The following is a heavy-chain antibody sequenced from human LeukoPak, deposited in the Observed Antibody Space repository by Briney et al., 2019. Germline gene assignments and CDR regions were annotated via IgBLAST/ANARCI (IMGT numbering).Heavy chain of an antibody. CDR3: ARGGYSYGGPFDH. CDR2: IYRGGNT. D-gene: IGHD5-18*01. J-gene: IGHJ4*02. CDR1: GFTVSTDF. Sequence: GGSLRLSCAASGFTVSTDFMSWVRQAPGKGLEWVSVIYRGGNTYYVDSVKGRFTISRDNSKNMVYLQMNSLRVEDTAVYYCARGGYSYGGPFDHWGQGTLVTVSS. V-gene: IGHV3-53*01.